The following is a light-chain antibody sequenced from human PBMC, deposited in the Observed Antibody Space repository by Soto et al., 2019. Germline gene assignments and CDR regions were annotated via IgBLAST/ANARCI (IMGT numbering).Light chain of an antibody. V-gene: IGKV3-20*01. CDR1: QSDSSSY. CDR2: GAS. J-gene: IGKJ2*01. CDR3: QLYGGSPPFT. Sequence: EFVLTQSPGTLSLSPGERATLSCRASQSDSSSYLAWYQQKPGQAPRLLIYGASNRASGIPDRFSGGASGTGFTLTISRLEPVDFAVYFCQLYGGSPPFTFGQGTKVEIK.